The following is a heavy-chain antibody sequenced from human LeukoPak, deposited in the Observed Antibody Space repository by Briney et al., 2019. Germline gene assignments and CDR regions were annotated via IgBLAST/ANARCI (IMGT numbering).Heavy chain of an antibody. CDR1: GYTFTGYY. D-gene: IGHD3-22*01. Sequence: ASVKVSCKTSGYTFTGYYLHWVRQAPGQGLEWMGWINPNSGGTNYAQKFQGRVTMTRDTSTSTVYMELSSLRSEDTAVYYCARESEFGITMIGNWFDPWGQGTLVTVSS. V-gene: IGHV1-2*02. CDR3: ARESEFGITMIGNWFDP. CDR2: INPNSGGT. J-gene: IGHJ5*02.